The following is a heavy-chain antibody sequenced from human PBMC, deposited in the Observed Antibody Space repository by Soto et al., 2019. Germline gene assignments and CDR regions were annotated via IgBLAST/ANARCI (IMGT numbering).Heavy chain of an antibody. D-gene: IGHD6-19*01. CDR2: ISYDGSNK. Sequence: PVVSLRISCAASGFTFSSYGMHWVRQAPGKGLEWVAVISYDGSNKYYADSVKGRFTISRDNSKNTLYLQMNSLRAEDTAVYYCAKEPQQWLVKEYFQHWGQGTLVTVSS. V-gene: IGHV3-30*18. J-gene: IGHJ1*01. CDR1: GFTFSSYG. CDR3: AKEPQQWLVKEYFQH.